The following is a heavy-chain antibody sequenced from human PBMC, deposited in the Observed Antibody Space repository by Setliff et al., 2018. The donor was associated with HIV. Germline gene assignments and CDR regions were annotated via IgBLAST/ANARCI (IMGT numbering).Heavy chain of an antibody. CDR2: MYHSGST. J-gene: IGHJ4*02. D-gene: IGHD3-3*01. Sequence: PSETLSLTCAVSNYSISSGYYWGWIRQSPGKGLEWIGSMYHSGSTNYNPSLKSRVTISLDTSKKQFSLKLKSVTAADTAVYYCARVRERVTIFGVVRDFDSWGQGTLVTVSS. CDR3: ARVRERVTIFGVVRDFDS. CDR1: NYSISSGYY. V-gene: IGHV4-38-2*01.